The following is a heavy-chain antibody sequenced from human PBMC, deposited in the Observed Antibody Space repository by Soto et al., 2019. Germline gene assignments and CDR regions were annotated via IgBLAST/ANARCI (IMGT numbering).Heavy chain of an antibody. Sequence: GGSLRLSCVTSGFTFTKYSMNWVRQAPGKGLEWVSYISYSGETKYYADSLKGRYAISRDDAKDSVYLQMNSLRDEDTAFYYCVRGVVVVVGSTAENFDHWGQGTLVTVSS. CDR2: ISYSGETK. CDR1: GFTFTKYS. J-gene: IGHJ4*02. V-gene: IGHV3-48*02. D-gene: IGHD2-15*01. CDR3: VRGVVVVVGSTAENFDH.